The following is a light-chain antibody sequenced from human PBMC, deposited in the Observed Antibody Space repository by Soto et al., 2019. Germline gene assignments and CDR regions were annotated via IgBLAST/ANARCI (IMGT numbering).Light chain of an antibody. CDR3: CSYAGNRIYV. Sequence: QSALTQPASVSGSPGQPITISCIGTNSDIGGHTLVSWYQQHPGKVPRLIISGVTDRPSGVSNRFSGSKSGNTASLTISGLQADDEADYYCCSYAGNRIYVFGTGTKLTVL. CDR1: NSDIGGHTL. V-gene: IGLV2-23*02. J-gene: IGLJ1*01. CDR2: GVT.